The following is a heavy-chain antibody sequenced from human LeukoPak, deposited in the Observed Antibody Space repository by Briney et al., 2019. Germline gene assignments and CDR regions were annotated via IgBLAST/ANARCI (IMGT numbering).Heavy chain of an antibody. D-gene: IGHD3-3*01. V-gene: IGHV3-23*01. CDR3: ARDSDFWSGYYGYMDV. CDR1: GFTFSSYA. CDR2: ISGSGGST. J-gene: IGHJ6*03. Sequence: GGSLRLSCAASGFTFSSYAMSWVRQAPGKGLEWVSAISGSGGSTYYADSVKGRFTISRDNSKNTLYLQMNSLRAEDTAVYYCARDSDFWSGYYGYMDVWGKGTTVTVSS.